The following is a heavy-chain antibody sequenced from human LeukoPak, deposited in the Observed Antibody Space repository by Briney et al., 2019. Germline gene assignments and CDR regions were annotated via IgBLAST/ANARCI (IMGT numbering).Heavy chain of an antibody. CDR1: GFTFSSYC. D-gene: IGHD3-22*01. CDR3: AKDPVSYYYDSSGYYKPYYFDY. V-gene: IGHV3-74*01. Sequence: GGSLRLSCAASGFTFSSYCMHWVRQAPGKGLVWVSRINSDGSSTTYADSVKGRFTISRDNSKSTLYLQMNSLRAEDTAVYYCAKDPVSYYYDSSGYYKPYYFDYWGQGTLVTVSS. CDR2: INSDGSST. J-gene: IGHJ4*02.